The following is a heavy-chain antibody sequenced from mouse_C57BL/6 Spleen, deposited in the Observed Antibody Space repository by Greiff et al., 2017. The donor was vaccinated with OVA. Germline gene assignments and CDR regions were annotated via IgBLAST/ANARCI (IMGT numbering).Heavy chain of an antibody. CDR1: GFTFSSYA. Sequence: EVQLVESGGGLVKPGGSLKLSCAASGFTFSSYAMSWVRQTPEKRLEWVATISAGGSYTYYPDNVKGRFTISRDNAKNNLYLQMSHLKSEDTAMYYCARERDYYGSSYGWYFDVWGTGTTVTVSS. V-gene: IGHV5-4*01. D-gene: IGHD1-1*01. CDR2: ISAGGSYT. CDR3: ARERDYYGSSYGWYFDV. J-gene: IGHJ1*03.